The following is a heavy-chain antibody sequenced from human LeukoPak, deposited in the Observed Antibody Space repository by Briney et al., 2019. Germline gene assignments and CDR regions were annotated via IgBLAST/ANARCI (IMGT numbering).Heavy chain of an antibody. CDR2: MNPNSGNT. Sequence: PAASVNVSCMASGYTFTSYDINWVRQATGRGREWMGWMNPNSGNTGYAQKFHGRVTMTRNTSIRTAYMALSSLRSEDTAVYYCARAFEDIVVVPAANDYWGQGTLVTVSS. J-gene: IGHJ4*02. D-gene: IGHD2-2*01. CDR1: GYTFTSYD. V-gene: IGHV1-8*01. CDR3: ARAFEDIVVVPAANDY.